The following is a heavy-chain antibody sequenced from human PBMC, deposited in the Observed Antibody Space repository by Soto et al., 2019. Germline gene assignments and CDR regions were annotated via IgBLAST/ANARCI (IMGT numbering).Heavy chain of an antibody. CDR3: ARDRGSSYGLGVN. D-gene: IGHD5-18*01. J-gene: IGHJ4*02. CDR1: GFTFSSFA. V-gene: IGHV3-23*01. Sequence: EVQLLESGGGLVQPGGSLRLSCAASGFTFSSFAMSWVRQATGKGLEWVSAISDSGASTYYAASVKGRFTISRDNSKNTLYLQMNSLRAEDTAVYLCARDRGSSYGLGVNWGQGTLVTVSS. CDR2: ISDSGAST.